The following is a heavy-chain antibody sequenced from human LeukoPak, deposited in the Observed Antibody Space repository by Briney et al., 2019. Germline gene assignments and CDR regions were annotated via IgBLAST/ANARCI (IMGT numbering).Heavy chain of an antibody. CDR1: GFTFSSYS. CDR2: ISSISSYI. D-gene: IGHD2-2*02. V-gene: IGHV3-21*01. J-gene: IGHJ3*02. CDR3: ARDSCSSTSCYTGAFDI. Sequence: GGSLRLSCAASGFTFSSYSMNWVRQAPGKGLEWVSSISSISSYIYYADSVKGRFTISRDNAKNSLYLQMNSLRAEDTAVYYCARDSCSSTSCYTGAFDIWGQGTMVTVSS.